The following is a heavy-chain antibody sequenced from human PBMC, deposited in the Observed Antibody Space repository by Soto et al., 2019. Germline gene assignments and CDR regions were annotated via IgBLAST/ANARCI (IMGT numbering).Heavy chain of an antibody. CDR2: IYYSGTA. Sequence: QLQLRESGPGLVKPTQTLSLTCTVAGGSITGGFSYWTWVRQHPGKGLEWVGHIYYSGTAYYNPSLLSRVALSVDPSQNRFSLKLSSMPAADTAIYFCARSLPGGTVFYMDIWGEGTTVTVSS. J-gene: IGHJ6*03. CDR1: GGSITGGFSY. V-gene: IGHV4-31*03. D-gene: IGHD1-26*01. CDR3: ARSLPGGTVFYMDI.